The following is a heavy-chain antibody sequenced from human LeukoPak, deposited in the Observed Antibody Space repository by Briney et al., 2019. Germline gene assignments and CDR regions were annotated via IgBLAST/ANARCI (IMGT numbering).Heavy chain of an antibody. Sequence: GASVKVSCKASGYTFTSYGISWVRQAPGQGLEWMGWISACNGNTNYAQKLQGRVTMTTDTSTSTAYMELRSLRSDDTAVYYCARKYGSGSFDNWFDPWGQGTLVTVSS. CDR2: ISACNGNT. V-gene: IGHV1-18*01. CDR1: GYTFTSYG. D-gene: IGHD3-10*01. J-gene: IGHJ5*02. CDR3: ARKYGSGSFDNWFDP.